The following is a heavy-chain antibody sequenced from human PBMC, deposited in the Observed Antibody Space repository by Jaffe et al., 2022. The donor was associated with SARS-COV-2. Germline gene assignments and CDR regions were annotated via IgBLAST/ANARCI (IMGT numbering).Heavy chain of an antibody. J-gene: IGHJ6*02. CDR3: ARAPTFRPLGWGYGYGGDYYYGMDV. CDR2: TYYRSKWYN. CDR1: GDSVSSNSAA. D-gene: IGHD5-12*01. Sequence: QVQLQQSGPGLVKPSQTLSLTCAISGDSVSSNSAAWNWIRQSPSRGLEWLGRTYYRSKWYNDYAVSVKSRITINPDTSKNQFSLQLNSVTPEDTAVYYCARAPTFRPLGWGYGYGGDYYYGMDVWGQGTTVTVSS. V-gene: IGHV6-1*01.